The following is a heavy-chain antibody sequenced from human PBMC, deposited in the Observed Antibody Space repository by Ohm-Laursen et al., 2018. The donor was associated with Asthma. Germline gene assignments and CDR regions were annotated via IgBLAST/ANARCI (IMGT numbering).Heavy chain of an antibody. V-gene: IGHV1-69*13. CDR1: GGTFSSYA. CDR2: IIPIFGTA. D-gene: IGHD2-2*01. Sequence: GASVKVSCKASGGTFSSYAISWVRQAPGQGLEWMGGIIPIFGTANYAQKFQGRVTITADESTSTAYMELSSLRSEDTAVYYCARDSGYCSSTSCYLSYYGMDVWGQGTTVTVSS. CDR3: ARDSGYCSSTSCYLSYYGMDV. J-gene: IGHJ6*02.